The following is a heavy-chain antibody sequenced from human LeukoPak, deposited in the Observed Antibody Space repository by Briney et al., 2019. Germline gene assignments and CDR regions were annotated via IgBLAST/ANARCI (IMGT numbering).Heavy chain of an antibody. CDR3: ASTISKRDSGSSH. CDR1: GGSISSSNW. CDR2: IYHSGST. D-gene: IGHD1-26*01. V-gene: IGHV4-4*02. Sequence: SGTLSLTCAVSGGSISSSNWWSWVRQLPGKGLEWIGEIYHSGSTNYNPSLKSRVTISVDKSKNQFSLKLSSVTAADTAVYYCASTISKRDSGSSHWGQGTLVTVSS. J-gene: IGHJ4*02.